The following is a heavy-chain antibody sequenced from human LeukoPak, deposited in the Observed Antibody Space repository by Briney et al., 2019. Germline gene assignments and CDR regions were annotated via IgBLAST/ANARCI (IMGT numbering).Heavy chain of an antibody. CDR1: GFTFSSYN. Sequence: PGGSLRLSCAASGFTFSSYNMNWVRQAPGKGPEWVSSITSSSSYIYYADSVKGRFTISRDNAKNSLYLQMDSLRVEDTAVYYCAKDGQVNYYDSSGKHYYYYMDVWGKGTTVTVSS. D-gene: IGHD3-22*01. CDR2: ITSSSSYI. CDR3: AKDGQVNYYDSSGKHYYYYMDV. V-gene: IGHV3-21*04. J-gene: IGHJ6*03.